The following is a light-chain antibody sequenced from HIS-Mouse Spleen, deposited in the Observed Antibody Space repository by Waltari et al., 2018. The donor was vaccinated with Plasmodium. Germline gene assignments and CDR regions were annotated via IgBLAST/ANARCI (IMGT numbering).Light chain of an antibody. J-gene: IGKJ5*01. CDR3: QQRSNWPIT. Sequence: EIVLTQSPATLSLSPGERATLPCRASQCVSSYLAWYQQKPGQAPRLLIYDASNRATGIPARCSGSGSGTDFTLTISSLEPEDFAVYYCQQRSNWPITFGQGTRLEIK. CDR2: DAS. CDR1: QCVSSY. V-gene: IGKV3-11*01.